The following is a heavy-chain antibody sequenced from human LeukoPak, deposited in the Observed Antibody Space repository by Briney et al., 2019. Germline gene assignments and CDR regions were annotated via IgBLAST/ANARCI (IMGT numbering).Heavy chain of an antibody. Sequence: ASVKVSCKASGYKFTNYGISWVRQAPGQGLEWMGWISPYNGNTIYAQKLQGRVTMTTDTSTSTAYMELRSLRSDDTAVYYCAKKVRFWEDIWGQGTMVTVSS. J-gene: IGHJ3*02. V-gene: IGHV1-18*01. CDR2: ISPYNGNT. CDR1: GYKFTNYG. CDR3: AKKVRFWEDI. D-gene: IGHD3-3*01.